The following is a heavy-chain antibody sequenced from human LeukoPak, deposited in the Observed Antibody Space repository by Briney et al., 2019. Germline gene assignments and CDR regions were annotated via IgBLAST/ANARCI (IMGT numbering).Heavy chain of an antibody. V-gene: IGHV3-23*01. CDR3: AKHKVATKVKDY. CDR2: ISGSAYYT. D-gene: IGHD3-22*01. Sequence: GGSLRLPCAASGFTFTAYAMSWVRQAPGKGLEWVSAISGSAYYTSYADSVKGRFTISRDNSKNTLYLQMNSLRAEDTALYYCAKHKVATKVKDYWGRGTLVTVSS. CDR1: GFTFTAYA. J-gene: IGHJ4*02.